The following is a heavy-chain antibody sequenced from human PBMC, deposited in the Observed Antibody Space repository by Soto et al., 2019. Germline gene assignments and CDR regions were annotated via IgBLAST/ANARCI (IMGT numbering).Heavy chain of an antibody. CDR1: GGTFSSYA. CDR2: IIPIFGTA. Sequence: QVQLVQSGAEVKKPGSSVKVSCKASGGTFSSYAISWVRQAPGQGLEWMGGIIPIFGTANYAQKFQGRVTITADESTSTAYMDLSSLRSEDTAVYYCANTGYSSSWYTHYYYYGMDVWGQGTTVTVSS. CDR3: ANTGYSSSWYTHYYYYGMDV. V-gene: IGHV1-69*01. D-gene: IGHD6-13*01. J-gene: IGHJ6*02.